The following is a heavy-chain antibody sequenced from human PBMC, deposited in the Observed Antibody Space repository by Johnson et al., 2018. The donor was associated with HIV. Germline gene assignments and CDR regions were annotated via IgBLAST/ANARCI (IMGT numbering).Heavy chain of an antibody. CDR1: GFTFSTYG. CDR3: ARPRAGSDAFDI. V-gene: IGHV3-30*19. CDR2: ISYDGSNT. D-gene: IGHD6-13*01. J-gene: IGHJ3*02. Sequence: QVQLVESGGGVVQPGRSLRLSCAASGFTFSTYGMHWVRQAPGKGLEWVAVISYDGSNTYYVDSVKGRFTISRDSSKNTLYLQMNSLRAEDTAVYYCARPRAGSDAFDIWGQGTMVTVSS.